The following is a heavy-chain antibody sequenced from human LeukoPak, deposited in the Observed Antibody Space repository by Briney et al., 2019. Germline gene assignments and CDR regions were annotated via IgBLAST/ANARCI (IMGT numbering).Heavy chain of an antibody. CDR3: ARAGQLVPNNYFDY. J-gene: IGHJ4*02. D-gene: IGHD6-13*01. CDR1: GGTFISYA. Sequence: SVKVSCKASGGTFISYAISWVRQAPGQGLEWMGGIIPIFGTANYAQKFQGRVTITTDESTSTAYMELSSLRSEDTAVYYCARAGQLVPNNYFDYWGQGTLVTVSS. V-gene: IGHV1-69*05. CDR2: IIPIFGTA.